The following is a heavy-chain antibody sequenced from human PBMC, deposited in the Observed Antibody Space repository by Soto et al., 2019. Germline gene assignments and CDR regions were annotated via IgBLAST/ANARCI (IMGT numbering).Heavy chain of an antibody. CDR1: GGSISTSRSY. V-gene: IGHV4-39*01. J-gene: IGHJ5*02. D-gene: IGHD2-21*01. CDR2: IFYSGST. Sequence: SETLSLTCHFSGGSISTSRSYWAWIRQPPGKGLEWLANIFYSGSTYYNPSLASRVTVSVDTSKNEFSLKLRSVTAADTAVYYCARQPTTGDTDLWFDPWGQGTLVTVSS. CDR3: ARQPTTGDTDLWFDP.